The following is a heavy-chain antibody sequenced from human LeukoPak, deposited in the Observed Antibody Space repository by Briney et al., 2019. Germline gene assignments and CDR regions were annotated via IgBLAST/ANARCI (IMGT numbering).Heavy chain of an antibody. Sequence: PGGSLRLSCAASGFTFSSYSMNWVRQAPGKGLEWVSSISSSSSYIYYADSVKGRFTISRDNAKNSLYLQMNSLRTEDTAVYYCARDRFFGVVNLFDYWGQGTLVTVSS. J-gene: IGHJ4*02. V-gene: IGHV3-21*01. CDR3: ARDRFFGVVNLFDY. CDR2: ISSSSSYI. D-gene: IGHD3-3*01. CDR1: GFTFSSYS.